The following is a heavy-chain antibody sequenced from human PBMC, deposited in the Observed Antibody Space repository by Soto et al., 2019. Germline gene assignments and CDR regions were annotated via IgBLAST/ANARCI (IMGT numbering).Heavy chain of an antibody. Sequence: GGSLRLSCAASGFTVSSNYMSWVRQAPGKGLEWVSVIYSGGSTYYADSVKGRFTISRHNSKNTLYLQMNSLRAEDTAVYYCARDWAGNYYYGMDVWGQGTTVTVSS. CDR3: ARDWAGNYYYGMDV. J-gene: IGHJ6*02. V-gene: IGHV3-53*04. D-gene: IGHD3-16*01. CDR2: IYSGGST. CDR1: GFTVSSNY.